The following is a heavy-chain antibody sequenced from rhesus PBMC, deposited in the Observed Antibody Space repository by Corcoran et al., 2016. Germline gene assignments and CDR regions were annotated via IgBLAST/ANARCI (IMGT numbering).Heavy chain of an antibody. V-gene: IGHV4-169*02. CDR2: IYGSGSST. CDR1: GGSISSSY. D-gene: IGHD6-25*01. CDR3: AREGIAAAGTGDY. Sequence: QLQLQESGPGLVKPSETLSVTCAVSGGSISSSYWSWLRQAPGKGLEWIGYIYGSGSSTNYNPSLKSRVTLAVDTSKNQLSLKLSSVTTADTAVYYCAREGIAAAGTGDYWGQGVLVTVSS. J-gene: IGHJ4*01.